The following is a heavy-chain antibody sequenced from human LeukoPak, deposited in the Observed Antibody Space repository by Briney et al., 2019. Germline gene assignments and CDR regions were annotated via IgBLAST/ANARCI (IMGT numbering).Heavy chain of an antibody. V-gene: IGHV3-23*01. CDR1: GFTFDTYA. Sequence: GGSLRLSCAASGFTFDTYAMTWVRQPLGKGLEWVSAISGSRGSTYYADSVKGRFTISRDNSKNTLYLQMNSLRAEDRAVYYCAKETLFTVRGYWGQGTLVTVSS. CDR2: ISGSRGST. D-gene: IGHD4-17*01. J-gene: IGHJ4*02. CDR3: AKETLFTVRGY.